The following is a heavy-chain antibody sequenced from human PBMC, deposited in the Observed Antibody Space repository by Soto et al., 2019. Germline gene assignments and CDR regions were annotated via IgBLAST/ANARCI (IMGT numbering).Heavy chain of an antibody. Sequence: PSDTLSLSCSVCGGSMWNFDWGWIRKTAGKGLEWMGRVYATGTSDYNPSLRSRIAMSVDISKKTFSLRLRSVTAADTGVYYCVRDGSKTLRDGFDPWGQG. V-gene: IGHV4-4*07. J-gene: IGHJ5*02. CDR3: VRDGSKTLRDGFDP. D-gene: IGHD4-17*01. CDR2: VYATGTS. CDR1: GGSMWNFD.